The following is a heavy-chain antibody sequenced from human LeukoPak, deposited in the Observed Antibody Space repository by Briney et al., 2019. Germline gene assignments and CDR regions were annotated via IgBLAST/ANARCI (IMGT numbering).Heavy chain of an antibody. Sequence: GGSLRLSCAASGFSFSRYWMSWVRQAPGKGLEWVAKIKEDGREKYYVDSVKGRFTISRDNAENSLYLQMNSLRAEDTAVYFCVRDQEHSFHYWGQGTLVSVSS. J-gene: IGHJ4*02. CDR3: VRDQEHSFHY. D-gene: IGHD1/OR15-1a*01. CDR1: GFSFSRYW. V-gene: IGHV3-7*01. CDR2: IKEDGREK.